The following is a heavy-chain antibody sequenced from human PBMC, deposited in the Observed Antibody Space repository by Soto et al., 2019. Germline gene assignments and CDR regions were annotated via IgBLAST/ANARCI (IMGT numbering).Heavy chain of an antibody. CDR2: IYYSGNT. D-gene: IGHD6-13*01. J-gene: IGHJ4*02. CDR3: ASIAAPGTTHFDF. Sequence: SETLSLTCTVSGGSLGSSGYYWGWIRQSPGKGLEWIGNIYYSGNTFYNPSLKSRVTISVDTSKNQIYLHLSAVTAADMAIFYCASIAAPGTTHFDFWGQGTLVTVSS. CDR1: GGSLGSSGYY. V-gene: IGHV4-39*01.